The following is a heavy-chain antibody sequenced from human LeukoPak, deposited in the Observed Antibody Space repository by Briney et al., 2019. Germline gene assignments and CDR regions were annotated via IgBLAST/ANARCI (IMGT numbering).Heavy chain of an antibody. CDR2: ISAYNGNT. CDR1: GYTFTSYG. V-gene: IGHV1-18*01. CDR3: ARGSSTRVYYYYYMDV. D-gene: IGHD6-6*01. J-gene: IGHJ6*03. Sequence: ASVKVSCKASGYTFTSYGISWVRQAPGQGLEWMGWISAYNGNTNYAQKLQGRVTMTTDTSTSTAYMELRSLRSDDTAVYYCARGSSTRVYYYYYMDVWGKGTTVTVSS.